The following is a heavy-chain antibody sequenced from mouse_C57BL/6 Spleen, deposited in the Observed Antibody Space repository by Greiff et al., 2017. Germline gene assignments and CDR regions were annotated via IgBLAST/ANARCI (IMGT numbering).Heavy chain of an antibody. J-gene: IGHJ4*01. V-gene: IGHV1-82*01. CDR3: ARTWDVGAMGY. Sequence: QVQLQQSGPELVKPGASVKISCKASGYAFSSSWMNWVKQRPGKGLEWIGRIYPGDGDTNYNGKFKGKATLTADKSSSTAYMQLSSLTSEDSAVYFCARTWDVGAMGYWGQGSSVT. CDR2: IYPGDGDT. CDR1: GYAFSSSW. D-gene: IGHD4-1*01.